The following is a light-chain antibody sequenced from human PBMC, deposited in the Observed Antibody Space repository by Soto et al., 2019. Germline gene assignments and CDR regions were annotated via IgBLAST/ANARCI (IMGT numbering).Light chain of an antibody. V-gene: IGKV1-13*02. CDR2: DAS. CDR3: QQFSSYPLT. J-gene: IGKJ4*01. CDR1: QGISSA. Sequence: AIQLTQSPSSLSASVGDRVTITCRASQGISSALAWYQHKPGKTPKLLIYDASSLESGVPSTFSGSGSGTDFTLTISSLQPEEFATYFCQQFSSYPLTFGGGTKVEIK.